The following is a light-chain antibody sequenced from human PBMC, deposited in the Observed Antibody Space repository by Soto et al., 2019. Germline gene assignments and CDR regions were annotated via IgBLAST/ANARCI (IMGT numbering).Light chain of an antibody. V-gene: IGKV3-20*01. Sequence: EIVLTQSPGTLSLSPGERATLSCRASQSVSRSYLAWYQQKRGQAPRLLIYGASSRATGIPDRFSGSGSGTEFTLTISSLQSEDFAVYYCQQYNNWSGTFGQGTKVDIK. CDR1: QSVSRSY. J-gene: IGKJ1*01. CDR3: QQYNNWSGT. CDR2: GAS.